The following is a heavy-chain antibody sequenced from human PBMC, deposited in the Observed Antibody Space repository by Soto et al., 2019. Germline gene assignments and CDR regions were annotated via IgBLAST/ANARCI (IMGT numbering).Heavy chain of an antibody. D-gene: IGHD3-22*01. V-gene: IGHV3-23*01. CDR2: ISGSGGST. J-gene: IGHJ4*02. Sequence: EVQLLESGGGLVQPGGSLRLSCAASGFTFSSYAMSWVRQAPGKGLEWVSAISGSGGSTYYADSVKGRFTISRDNSKNTLYLQMNSLRAEDTAVYYCAKCPNYYDSSGYYYDFDYWGQGTLVTVSS. CDR1: GFTFSSYA. CDR3: AKCPNYYDSSGYYYDFDY.